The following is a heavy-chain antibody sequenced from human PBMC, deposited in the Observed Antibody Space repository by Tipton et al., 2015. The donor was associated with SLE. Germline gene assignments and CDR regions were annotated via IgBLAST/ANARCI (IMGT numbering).Heavy chain of an antibody. CDR3: GRDLSGQKDV. D-gene: IGHD2-15*01. V-gene: IGHV3-74*01. CDR1: GFTFSKYW. CDR2: TNEDGSVT. Sequence: GSLRLSCEDSGFTFSKYWMHWVRQAPGKGLVWVSRTNEDGSVTNYADSVKGRFTISRDNAKNTLYLQMNSLRAEDTAVYYCGRDLSGQKDVWGQGTMVTVSS. J-gene: IGHJ3*01.